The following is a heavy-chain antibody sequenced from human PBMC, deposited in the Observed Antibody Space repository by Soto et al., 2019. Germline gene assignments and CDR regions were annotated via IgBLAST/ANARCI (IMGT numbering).Heavy chain of an antibody. Sequence: PGRSLRLSSADSGFALSRHAMSWVRLALGDGRQSASALSGGAGSTYDAASVKGRCTIAKDNLKTTLDLPMNSLRGEETAVYYCAKEISESGGYIDALECWGRGTMVP. CDR2: LSGGAGST. CDR1: GFALSRHA. V-gene: IGHV3-23*01. J-gene: IGHJ3*01. D-gene: IGHD3-22*01. CDR3: AKEISESGGYIDALEC.